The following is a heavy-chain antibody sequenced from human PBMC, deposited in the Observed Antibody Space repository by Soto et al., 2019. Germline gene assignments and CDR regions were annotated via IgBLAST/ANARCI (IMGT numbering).Heavy chain of an antibody. V-gene: IGHV3-23*01. CDR3: AKHAEYQLVSWFDP. D-gene: IGHD2-2*01. J-gene: IGHJ5*02. Sequence: GGSLRLSCAVSEFSFSTYAMSWVRQAPGKRLEWVSGISAGGGNTYYADSVRGRFTISRDNSKDTLYLQITSLRAEDTAFYYCAKHAEYQLVSWFDPWGQGTLVTVSS. CDR1: EFSFSTYA. CDR2: ISAGGGNT.